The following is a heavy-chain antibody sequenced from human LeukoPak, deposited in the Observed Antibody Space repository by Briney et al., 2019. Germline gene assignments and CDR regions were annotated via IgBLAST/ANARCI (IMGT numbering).Heavy chain of an antibody. CDR1: GFTFSSCA. V-gene: IGHV3-30*04. Sequence: PGGSLRLSCAASGFTFSSCAMHWVRQAPGKGLEWVAVISYDGSNRYYADSVKGRFTISRDNSKNTLYLQMNSLRAEDTAVYYCARGRYNWNDAFDYWGQGTLVTVSS. CDR3: ARGRYNWNDAFDY. CDR2: ISYDGSNR. J-gene: IGHJ4*02. D-gene: IGHD1-1*01.